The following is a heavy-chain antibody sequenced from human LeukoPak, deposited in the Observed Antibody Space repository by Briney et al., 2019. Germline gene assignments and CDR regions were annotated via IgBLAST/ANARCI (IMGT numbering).Heavy chain of an antibody. D-gene: IGHD4/OR15-4a*01. CDR1: GGSISSYY. J-gene: IGHJ4*02. V-gene: IGHV4-59*08. Sequence: SETLSLTCTVSGGSISSYYWSWIRQPPGKGLEWIGYIYYSGSINYNPSLKSRVTISVDTSKNQFSLKLSSVTAADTAVYYCAGGPGAPYYFDYWGQGTLVTVSS. CDR2: IYYSGSI. CDR3: AGGPGAPYYFDY.